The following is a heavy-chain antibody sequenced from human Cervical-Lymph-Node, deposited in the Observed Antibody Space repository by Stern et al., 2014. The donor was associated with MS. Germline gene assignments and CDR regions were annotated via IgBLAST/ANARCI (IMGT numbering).Heavy chain of an antibody. CDR2: IIRMYGTA. CDR3: ARGQTGTTGYWYFDV. V-gene: IGHV1-69*01. Sequence: QVQLVASGAEVKKPGSSVKVSCKSSGGPFSSSALSWVRQAPGQGLEWMGGIIRMYGTANYAQNFQGRVPVTADEYTRTAYMDVRSLGYDDTAVYYCARGQTGTTGYWYFDVWGRGTLVTVSS. D-gene: IGHD4-17*01. J-gene: IGHJ2*01. CDR1: GGPFSSSA.